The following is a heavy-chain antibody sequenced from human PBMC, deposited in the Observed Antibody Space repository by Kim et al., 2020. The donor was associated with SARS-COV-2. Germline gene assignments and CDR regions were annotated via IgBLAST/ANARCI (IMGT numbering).Heavy chain of an antibody. CDR2: VSYSGST. J-gene: IGHJ4*02. Sequence: ETLSLTCTVSGGSISSYSWSWIRQPPGKGLEWIGYVSYSGSTNYNPSLKSRVTISVDTSKNQFSLKLNSVTAADTAVYYCARLSYSSGCFDYWGQGTLVTVSS. V-gene: IGHV4-59*08. CDR3: ARLSYSSGCFDY. CDR1: GGSISSYS. D-gene: IGHD6-19*01.